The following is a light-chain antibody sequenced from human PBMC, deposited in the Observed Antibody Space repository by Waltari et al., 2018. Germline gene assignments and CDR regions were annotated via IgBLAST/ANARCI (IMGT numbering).Light chain of an antibody. CDR1: QSVLYSSNNKNY. V-gene: IGKV4-1*01. CDR3: QQYYSTPYLSWT. Sequence: DIVMTQSPDSLAVSLGERATINCKSSQSVLYSSNNKNYLAWYQQKPGQPPKLLIYWASTRESGVPDRFSGSGSGTDFTLTISSLQAEDVAVYYCQQYYSTPYLSWTFGQGTKVEIK. J-gene: IGKJ1*01. CDR2: WAS.